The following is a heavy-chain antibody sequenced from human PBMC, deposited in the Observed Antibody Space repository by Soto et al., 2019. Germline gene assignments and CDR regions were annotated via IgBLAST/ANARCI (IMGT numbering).Heavy chain of an antibody. V-gene: IGHV4-59*01. Sequence: PSETLSLSCTVAGGSMISYYGSWIRQPPGRGLEWIGFIYYAGSTKYNPSLNSRVTISIDTSKKQSSLKLTSVTAADTAVFYCARDPVDGYAFFDYWGQGTVVTVSS. D-gene: IGHD5-12*01. CDR2: IYYAGST. CDR1: GGSMISYY. CDR3: ARDPVDGYAFFDY. J-gene: IGHJ4*02.